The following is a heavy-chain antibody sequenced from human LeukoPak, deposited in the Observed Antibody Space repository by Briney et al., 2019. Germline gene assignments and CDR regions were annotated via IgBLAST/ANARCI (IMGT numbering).Heavy chain of an antibody. D-gene: IGHD3-3*01. CDR2: ISYSGSST. J-gene: IGHJ4*02. CDR1: DFTFSTYG. CDR3: AKQAWWSGYFYFLPFDY. Sequence: GGSLRLSCAASDFTFSTYGMSWVRQAPGKGLEWVSGISYSGSSTYYADSVKGRFTISRDNSKNTVYLQMNSLRAEDTAIYYCAKQAWWSGYFYFLPFDYWGQGTLVTVSS. V-gene: IGHV3-23*01.